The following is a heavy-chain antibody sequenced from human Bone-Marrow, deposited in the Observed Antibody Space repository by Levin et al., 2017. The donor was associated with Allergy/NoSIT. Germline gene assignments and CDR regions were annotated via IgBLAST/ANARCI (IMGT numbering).Heavy chain of an antibody. J-gene: IGHJ4*02. CDR2: IDPTHGGT. CDR3: ARGGASSNDY. CDR1: GYTLSDYY. V-gene: IGHV1-2*02. D-gene: IGHD6-13*01. Sequence: ASVKVSCSVSGYTLSDYYIHWIRKTPGQGLEWIGWIDPTHGGTQFSEKFHDRLVLTRNSSINTAYMELWKLRSGDTALYYCARGGASSNDYWGRGTLVTVSS.